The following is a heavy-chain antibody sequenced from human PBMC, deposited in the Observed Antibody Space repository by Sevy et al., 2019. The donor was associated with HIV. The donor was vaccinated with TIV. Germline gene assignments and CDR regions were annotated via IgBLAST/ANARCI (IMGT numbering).Heavy chain of an antibody. J-gene: IGHJ4*02. CDR1: GGSISSSSYY. D-gene: IGHD3-22*01. CDR3: AMRKPYYYDSSGYYLEYYFDY. V-gene: IGHV4-39*01. CDR2: IYYSGST. Sequence: SETLSLTCTVSGGSISSSSYYWGWIRQPPGKGLEWIGSIYYSGSTYYNPSLKSRVTMSVDTSKNQFSLKLSSVTAADTAVYYCAMRKPYYYDSSGYYLEYYFDYWGQGTLVTVSS.